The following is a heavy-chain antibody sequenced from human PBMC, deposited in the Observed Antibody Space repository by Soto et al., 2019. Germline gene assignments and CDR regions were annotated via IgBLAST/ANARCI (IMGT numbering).Heavy chain of an antibody. CDR2: TYYRSKWYN. J-gene: IGHJ6*02. V-gene: IGHV6-1*01. D-gene: IGHD6-13*01. Sequence: SQTLSLTCAISGDSVSSNSAAWNWIRQSPSRGLEWLGRTYYRSKWYNDYAVSVKSRITINPDTSKNQFSLQLNSVTPEDTAVYYCARDTGYSSSWYGQTDKLRNYYYGMDVWGQGTTVTVSS. CDR3: ARDTGYSSSWYGQTDKLRNYYYGMDV. CDR1: GDSVSSNSAA.